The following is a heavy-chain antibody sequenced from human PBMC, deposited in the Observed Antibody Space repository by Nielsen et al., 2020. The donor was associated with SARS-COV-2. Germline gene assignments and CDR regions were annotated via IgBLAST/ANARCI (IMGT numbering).Heavy chain of an antibody. CDR2: IYNSSST. J-gene: IGHJ4*02. CDR3: ARDRGGRWLQYFYFDY. Sequence: ITCTVSGGSISSNSYYWSWCRQPPGKGLEWIRYIYNSSSTYYNPSLKSRVTISVDTSKNQLSLQLSSVTAEDTAVYYCARDRGGRWLQYFYFDYWGQGTLVTVSS. CDR1: GGSISSNSYY. V-gene: IGHV4-31*03. D-gene: IGHD5-24*01.